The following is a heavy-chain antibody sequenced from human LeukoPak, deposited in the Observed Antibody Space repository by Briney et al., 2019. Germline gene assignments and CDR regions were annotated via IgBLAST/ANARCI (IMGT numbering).Heavy chain of an antibody. V-gene: IGHV1-3*01. Sequence: ASVKVSCKASGYTFTSYAMHWVRQAPGQRLEWMGWINAGNGNTKYSQKFQGRVTITRDTSASTAYMELSSLRSEDTAVYYCATWAATLLGTDYWGQGTLVTVSS. D-gene: IGHD3-3*01. J-gene: IGHJ4*02. CDR2: INAGNGNT. CDR1: GYTFTSYA. CDR3: ATWAATLLGTDY.